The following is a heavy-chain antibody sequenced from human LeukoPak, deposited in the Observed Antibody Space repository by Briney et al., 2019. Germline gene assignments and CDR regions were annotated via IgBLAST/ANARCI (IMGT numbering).Heavy chain of an antibody. CDR2: IKSKTDGGTA. Sequence: GGSLRLSCAASGFTFCNAWMSWVRQAPRERLEWVGRIKSKTDGGTADYAAPVKGRFPISRDDSKNTLYLQMNSLQTEDTAVYYCTTVFSVALWFGDLYWGQGDLVSVSS. CDR3: TTVFSVALWFGDLY. V-gene: IGHV3-15*01. J-gene: IGHJ4*02. D-gene: IGHD3-10*01. CDR1: GFTFCNAW.